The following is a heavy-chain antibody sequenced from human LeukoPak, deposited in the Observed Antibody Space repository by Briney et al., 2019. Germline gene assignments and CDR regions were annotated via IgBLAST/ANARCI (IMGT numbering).Heavy chain of an antibody. CDR2: INYSGST. J-gene: IGHJ5*02. V-gene: IGHV4-39*07. CDR3: ARDFNVWFHP. CDR1: GGSISSSSYY. Sequence: SETLSLTCTVSGGSISSSSYYWGWIRQPPGKGLEWIGSINYSGSTYYNPSLKSRITISVAASKNQFSLKLSSVTAADTAVYYCARDFNVWFHPWGQGTLVTVSS.